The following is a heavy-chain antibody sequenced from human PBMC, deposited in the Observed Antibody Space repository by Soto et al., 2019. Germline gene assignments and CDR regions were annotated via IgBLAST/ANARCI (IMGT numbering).Heavy chain of an antibody. V-gene: IGHV3-13*01. CDR2: IGTAGDT. CDR3: AREKDSSSSEAKRTNDAFDI. CDR1: GFTFSSYD. Sequence: GGSLRLSCAASGFTFSSYDMHWVRQATGKGLEWVSAIGTAGDTYYPGSVKGRFTISRENAKNSLYLQMNSLRAGDTAVYYCAREKDSSSSEAKRTNDAFDIWGQGTMVTVSS. D-gene: IGHD6-6*01. J-gene: IGHJ3*02.